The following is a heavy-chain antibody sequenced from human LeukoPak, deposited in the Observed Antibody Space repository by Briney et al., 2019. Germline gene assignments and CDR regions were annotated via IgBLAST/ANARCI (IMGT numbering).Heavy chain of an antibody. V-gene: IGHV4-34*01. D-gene: IGHD3-10*01. Sequence: ASETLSLTCAVSGGSFSNYYWSWIRQPPDMGLEWIGEINHSGNTNYNPSLKSRASISVETSKNQFSLKLNSVTAADTAVYYCARTHYYGSGSGIDYWGQGSLVTVSS. CDR2: INHSGNT. J-gene: IGHJ4*02. CDR3: ARTHYYGSGSGIDY. CDR1: GGSFSNYY.